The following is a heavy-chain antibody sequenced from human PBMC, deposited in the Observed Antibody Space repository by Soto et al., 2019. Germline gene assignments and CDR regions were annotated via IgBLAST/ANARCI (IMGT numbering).Heavy chain of an antibody. CDR3: AREGDYDSSGAFDY. CDR2: IWYDGSNK. J-gene: IGHJ4*02. CDR1: GFTFSSYG. D-gene: IGHD3-22*01. Sequence: QVQLVESGGGVVQPGRSLRLSCAASGFTFSSYGMHWVRQAPGKGLEGVAVIWYDGSNKYYADSVKGRFTISRDNSKNTLYLQMNSLRAEDTAVYYCAREGDYDSSGAFDYWGQGTLVTVSS. V-gene: IGHV3-33*01.